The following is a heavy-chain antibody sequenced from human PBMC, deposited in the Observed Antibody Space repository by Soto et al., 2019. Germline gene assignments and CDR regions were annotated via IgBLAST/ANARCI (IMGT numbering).Heavy chain of an antibody. J-gene: IGHJ5*02. D-gene: IGHD3-16*01. CDR1: GDSVSSGDYY. Sequence: QVQLQESGPGLVRPWETLSLTCSVSGDSVSSGDYYWSWIRQPPGKGLEWIGHVYFSGSTNYIPSLKSRLTMSVDTAKNQFSLKLNSVTAADTAVYYCARIPVDTYMIYWSDHWGQVTQVTVSS. CDR3: ARIPVDTYMIYWSDH. V-gene: IGHV4-61*08. CDR2: VYFSGST.